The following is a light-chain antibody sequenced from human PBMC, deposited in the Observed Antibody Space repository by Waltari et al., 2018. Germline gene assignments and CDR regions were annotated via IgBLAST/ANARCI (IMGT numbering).Light chain of an antibody. J-gene: IGKJ4*01. CDR3: QQRSSSIT. V-gene: IGKV3D-11*01. Sequence: IVLTQSPATLSLSPGERATLSCRASQDIASFLALYQQKPGQAPRLLIYDASIRATGVPARFSGSGPGRDFTLTISSLEPEDSAVYYCQQRSSSITFGGGTKVEIK. CDR1: QDIASF. CDR2: DAS.